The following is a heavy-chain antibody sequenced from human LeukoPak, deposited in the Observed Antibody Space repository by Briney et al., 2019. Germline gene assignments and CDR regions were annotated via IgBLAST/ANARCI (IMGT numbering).Heavy chain of an antibody. Sequence: GASVKVSCKASGYTFTGYYMHWVRQAPGQGLEWMGWINPNSGGTNYAQKFQGRVTMTRDTSISTAYMELSRLRSDDTAVYYCARLRTDSSSWVDYWGQGTLVTVSS. CDR1: GYTFTGYY. J-gene: IGHJ4*02. CDR3: ARLRTDSSSWVDY. CDR2: INPNSGGT. V-gene: IGHV1-2*02. D-gene: IGHD6-13*01.